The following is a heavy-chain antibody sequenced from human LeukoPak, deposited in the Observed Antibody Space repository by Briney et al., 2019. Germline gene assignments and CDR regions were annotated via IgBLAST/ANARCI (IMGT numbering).Heavy chain of an antibody. J-gene: IGHJ5*02. V-gene: IGHV1-8*01. Sequence: ASVKVSCKASGYTFTSYDINWVRQATGQGLEWIGWMNPNSGNTGYAQKFQGGVTMTRNTSISTAYMELSSLRSEDTAVYYCARSSHYYGSGSYSAEFDPWGQGTLVTVSS. D-gene: IGHD3-10*01. CDR3: ARSSHYYGSGSYSAEFDP. CDR2: MNPNSGNT. CDR1: GYTFTSYD.